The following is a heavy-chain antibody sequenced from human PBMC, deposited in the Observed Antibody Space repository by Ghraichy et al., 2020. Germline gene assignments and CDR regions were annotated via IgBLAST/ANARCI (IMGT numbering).Heavy chain of an antibody. CDR1: GYSISSGYY. Sequence: SETLSLTCAVSGYSISSGYYWGWIRQPPGKGLEWIGSIYHSGSTYYNPSLKSRVTISVDTSKNQFSLKLSSVTAADTAVYYCARETTVTPNFDYWGQGTLVTVSS. CDR2: IYHSGST. D-gene: IGHD4-17*01. V-gene: IGHV4-38-2*02. J-gene: IGHJ4*02. CDR3: ARETTVTPNFDY.